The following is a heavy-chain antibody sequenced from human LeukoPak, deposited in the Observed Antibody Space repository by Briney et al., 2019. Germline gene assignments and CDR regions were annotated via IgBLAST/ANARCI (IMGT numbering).Heavy chain of an antibody. V-gene: IGHV1-2*06. CDR3: ARDLGAVAGYDY. Sequence: ASVKVSCKASGYTFTGYYKHWVRQAPGQGLEWMGRINPNSGGTNYAQKFQGRATMTRDTSISTAYMELSRLRSDDTAVYYCARDLGAVAGYDYWGQGTLVTVSS. CDR2: INPNSGGT. D-gene: IGHD6-19*01. CDR1: GYTFTGYY. J-gene: IGHJ4*02.